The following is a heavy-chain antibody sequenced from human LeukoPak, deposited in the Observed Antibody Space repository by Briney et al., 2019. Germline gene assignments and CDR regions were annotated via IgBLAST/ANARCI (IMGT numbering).Heavy chain of an antibody. J-gene: IGHJ3*02. D-gene: IGHD1-26*01. CDR1: GGTFSSYA. V-gene: IGHV1-69*04. Sequence: ASVKVSCKASGGTFSSYAISWVRQAPGQGLEWMGRIIPILGIANYAQKFQGRVTITADKSTSTAYMELTSLRSEDTAVYYCARDITWEPTAGDAFDIWGQGTMVTVSS. CDR2: IIPILGIA. CDR3: ARDITWEPTAGDAFDI.